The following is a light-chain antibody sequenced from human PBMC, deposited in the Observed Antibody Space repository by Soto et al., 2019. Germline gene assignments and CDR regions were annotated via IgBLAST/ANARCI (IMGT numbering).Light chain of an antibody. CDR3: SSYTSNDTPVI. V-gene: IGLV2-14*03. Sequence: QSALTQPASVSGSPGQSITISCAGTSSDVGGYNFVSWYQQHPGKAPKLLIHDVSNRPSGISNRFSGSKSGNTASLTISGLQAEDEADYYCSSYTSNDTPVIFGGGTKLTVL. CDR1: SSDVGGYNF. J-gene: IGLJ2*01. CDR2: DVS.